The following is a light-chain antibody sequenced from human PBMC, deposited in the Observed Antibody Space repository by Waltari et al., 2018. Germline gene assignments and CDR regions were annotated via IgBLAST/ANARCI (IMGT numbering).Light chain of an antibody. CDR3: LQSATSPFT. Sequence: EIVMTLSPATLSVSPGERATLSCRASQSISSNLVWYQHKPGQAPRVLIYGASTRATGIPARFSGSGSGTEFTLTITSLQSEDFAVYYCLQSATSPFTFGRGTKVEI. CDR2: GAS. CDR1: QSISSN. J-gene: IGKJ3*01. V-gene: IGKV3-15*01.